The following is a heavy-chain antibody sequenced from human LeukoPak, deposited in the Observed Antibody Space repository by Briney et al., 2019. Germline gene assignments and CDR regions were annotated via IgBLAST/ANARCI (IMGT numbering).Heavy chain of an antibody. J-gene: IGHJ4*02. V-gene: IGHV4-59*08. D-gene: IGHD6-25*01. CDR3: ARQMREAANMIDF. CDR2: IYYTGST. Sequence: PSETLSLTCTVSGGSIRSYYWSWIRQPPGKGLEWIGYIYYTGSTNYNPSLKSRVTISVDTSKNHFSLKLSSVTAADTAMYYCARQMREAANMIDFWGQGTLVTVSS. CDR1: GGSIRSYY.